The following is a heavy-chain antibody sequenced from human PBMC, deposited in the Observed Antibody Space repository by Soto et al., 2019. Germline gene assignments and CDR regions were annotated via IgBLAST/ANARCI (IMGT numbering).Heavy chain of an antibody. CDR2: ISAYNGNT. Sequence: ASVKVSCKASGYTFTSYGISWVRQAPGQGLEWMGWISAYNGNTNYAQKLQGRVTMTTDTSTSTAYMELRSLRSDDTAVYYCARNRYSYGYLAGAFDIWGQGTMITVSS. J-gene: IGHJ3*02. CDR3: ARNRYSYGYLAGAFDI. CDR1: GYTFTSYG. D-gene: IGHD5-18*01. V-gene: IGHV1-18*01.